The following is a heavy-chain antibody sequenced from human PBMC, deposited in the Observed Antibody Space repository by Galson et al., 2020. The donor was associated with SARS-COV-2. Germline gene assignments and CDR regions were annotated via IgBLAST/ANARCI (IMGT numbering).Heavy chain of an antibody. CDR2: INPSGDIT. CDR3: AREWGDINSAVFDY. J-gene: IGHJ4*01. D-gene: IGHD2-21*01. V-gene: IGHV1-46*04. Sequence: ASVKVSCKASGYTFISFYIHWVRQAPGQGLEWMGVINPSGDITSYAQKLRGRVTVTRDLSTQAVYMELSSLASEDTAVYYCAREWGDINSAVFDYWGHG. CDR1: GYTFISFY.